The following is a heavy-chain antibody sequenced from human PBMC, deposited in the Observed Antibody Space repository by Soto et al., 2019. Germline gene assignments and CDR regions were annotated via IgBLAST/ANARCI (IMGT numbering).Heavy chain of an antibody. CDR1: GFTFSSYG. Sequence: GGSLRLSCAASGFTFSSYGMHWVRQAPGKGLEWVAVISYDGSNKYYADSVKGRFTISRDNSKSTLYLQMNSLRAEDTAVYYCAKDLRAAAGTAYYYYGMDVWGQGTTVTVSS. CDR2: ISYDGSNK. J-gene: IGHJ6*02. V-gene: IGHV3-30*18. D-gene: IGHD6-13*01. CDR3: AKDLRAAAGTAYYYYGMDV.